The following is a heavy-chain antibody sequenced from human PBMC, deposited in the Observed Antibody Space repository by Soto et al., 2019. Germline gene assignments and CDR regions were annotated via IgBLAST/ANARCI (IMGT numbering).Heavy chain of an antibody. CDR2: MNPNSGNT. Sequence: ASVKVSCKASGYTFTSYDINWVRQATGQGLEWMGWMNPNSGNTGYAQKFQGRVTMTRNTSISTAYMELSSLRSEDTAVYYCASTSIYCCASPMPWNGRPSLFDYWGQGTLVTVSS. CDR3: ASTSIYCCASPMPWNGRPSLFDY. D-gene: IGHD3-3*02. J-gene: IGHJ4*02. V-gene: IGHV1-8*01. CDR1: GYTFTSYD.